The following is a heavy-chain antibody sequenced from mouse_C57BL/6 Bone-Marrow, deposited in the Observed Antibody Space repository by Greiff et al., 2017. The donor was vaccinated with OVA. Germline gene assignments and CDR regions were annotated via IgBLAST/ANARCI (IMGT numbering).Heavy chain of an antibody. Sequence: QVQLQQPGAELVKPGASVKLSCKASGYTFTSYWMHWVKQRPGQGLEWIGMIHPNSGSTNYNEKFKSKATLTVDKSSSTAYLQLSSLTSEDSAVYYCARAYSNYEDYWGQGTTLTVSS. V-gene: IGHV1-64*01. CDR1: GYTFTSYW. J-gene: IGHJ2*01. CDR2: IHPNSGST. D-gene: IGHD2-5*01. CDR3: ARAYSNYEDY.